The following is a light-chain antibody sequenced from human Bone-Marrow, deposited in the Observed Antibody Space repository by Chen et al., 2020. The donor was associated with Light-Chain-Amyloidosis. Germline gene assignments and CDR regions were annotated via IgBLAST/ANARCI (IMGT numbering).Light chain of an antibody. CDR1: QTITSNY. Sequence: EIVLTQSPGTLSLSPGEGANLSCRTSQTITSNYLTWYQQKFGQAPRLLIYGSSSRATGNPDRFAGSGYGTDVTRTINRMEPEDYAMDDSQQDGTSPLTFGGGTKVEIK. CDR2: GSS. CDR3: QQDGTSPLT. V-gene: IGKV3-20*01. J-gene: IGKJ4*01.